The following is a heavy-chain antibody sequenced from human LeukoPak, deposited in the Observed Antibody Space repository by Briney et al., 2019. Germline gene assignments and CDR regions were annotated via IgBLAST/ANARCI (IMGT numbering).Heavy chain of an antibody. CDR1: GFPFSAYS. J-gene: IGHJ4*02. CDR2: ISGSSSYM. Sequence: PGGSLRLSCAASGFPFSAYSMNWVRQAPGKGLEWVSSISGSSSYMFYADSVKGRFTISRDNSKNTLYLQMNSLRAEDTAVYYCARYSSGWTPTYFDYWGQGTLVTVSS. CDR3: ARYSSGWTPTYFDY. V-gene: IGHV3-21*01. D-gene: IGHD6-19*01.